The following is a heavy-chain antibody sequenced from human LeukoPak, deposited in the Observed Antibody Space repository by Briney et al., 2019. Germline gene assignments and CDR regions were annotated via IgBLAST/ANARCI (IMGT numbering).Heavy chain of an antibody. CDR3: ARDLLTMVRGELSY. CDR1: GYTFTSYG. V-gene: IGHV1-18*01. J-gene: IGHJ4*02. CDR2: ISAYNGNT. D-gene: IGHD3-10*01. Sequence: GASVKVSCKASGYTFTSYGISWVRQAPGQGLEWMGWISAYNGNTNYAQKLQGRVTMTTDTSTSTAYMELRSLRSDDTAVYYCARDLLTMVRGELSYWGQGTLVTVSS.